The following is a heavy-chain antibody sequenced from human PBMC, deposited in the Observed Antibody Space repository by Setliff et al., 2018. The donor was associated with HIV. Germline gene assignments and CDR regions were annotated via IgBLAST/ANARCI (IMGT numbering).Heavy chain of an antibody. D-gene: IGHD6-19*01. CDR2: ISYSGST. Sequence: SETLSLTCTVSGDSISRGGYYWSWIRQRPGGGLDWIGYISYSGSTFYNPSLKSRVTISVDTSKNQFSLKLSSVTAADTAVYYCARGYPGIAVAGLSYYYYYYMDVWGKGTTVTVSS. CDR1: GDSISRGGYY. J-gene: IGHJ6*03. V-gene: IGHV4-61*08. CDR3: ARGYPGIAVAGLSYYYYYYMDV.